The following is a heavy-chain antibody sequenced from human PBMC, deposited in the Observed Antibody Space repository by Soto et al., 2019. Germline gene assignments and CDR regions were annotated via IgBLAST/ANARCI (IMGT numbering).Heavy chain of an antibody. Sequence: PGGSLRLSCTTSGFTFGDYAMSWSRQAPGKGLEWVGVIRSKAYGGTTDYAASVKGRFTISRDDSKSAAYLQINSLKSEYTGVYYCTKYTYTSRYAYYGMDVWGPGTTVTVSS. CDR1: GFTFGDYA. J-gene: IGHJ6*02. D-gene: IGHD2-2*01. V-gene: IGHV3-49*03. CDR2: IRSKAYGGTT. CDR3: TKYTYTSRYAYYGMDV.